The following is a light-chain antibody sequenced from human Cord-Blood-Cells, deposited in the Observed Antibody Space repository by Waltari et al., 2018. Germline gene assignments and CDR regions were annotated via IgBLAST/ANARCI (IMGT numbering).Light chain of an antibody. Sequence: DIQMTHSPSSLSASVGDRVTITCRESQSISSYLNWYQQKPGKAPKLLIYAASSSQSGVPSRFSGSGSGTDFALSIHSLQPEDFATYYCQQSYRTPYSFGQGTKLEIK. CDR1: QSISSY. V-gene: IGKV1-39*01. CDR2: AAS. CDR3: QQSYRTPYS. J-gene: IGKJ2*03.